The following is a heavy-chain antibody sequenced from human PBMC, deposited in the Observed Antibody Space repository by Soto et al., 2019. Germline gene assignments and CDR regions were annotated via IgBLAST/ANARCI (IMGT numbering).Heavy chain of an antibody. CDR2: IYATGTT. Sequence: XGTLTLTCTVSGASISGFYWSWIRKSAGKGLEWIGRIYATGTTDYNPSLKSRVMMSVDTSKKQFSLKLRSVTAADTAVYYCVRDGTKTLRDWFDPWGQGISVTVSS. V-gene: IGHV4-4*07. J-gene: IGHJ5*02. CDR3: VRDGTKTLRDWFDP. D-gene: IGHD1-1*01. CDR1: GASISGFY.